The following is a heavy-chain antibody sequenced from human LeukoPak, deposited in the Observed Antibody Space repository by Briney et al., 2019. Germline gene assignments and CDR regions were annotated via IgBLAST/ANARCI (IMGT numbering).Heavy chain of an antibody. V-gene: IGHV4-34*01. J-gene: IGHJ4*02. CDR2: INHSGST. CDR3: ARGRDDFWSGYYPPDY. Sequence: SETLSLTCAVYGGSFSGYYWSRIRQPPGKGLEWIGEINHSGSTNYNPSLKSRVTISVDASKNQFSLKLSSVTAADTAVYYCARGRDDFWSGYYPPDYWGQGTLVTVSS. D-gene: IGHD3-3*01. CDR1: GGSFSGYY.